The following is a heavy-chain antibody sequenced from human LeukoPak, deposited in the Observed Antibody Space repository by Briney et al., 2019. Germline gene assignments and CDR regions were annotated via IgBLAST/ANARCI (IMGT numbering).Heavy chain of an antibody. CDR3: ARHLGSSELDY. CDR2: IDPGTSDA. J-gene: IGHJ4*02. D-gene: IGHD2-15*01. V-gene: IGHV5-51*01. Sequence: GESLKISCKGSGYTFTSYWIGWVRQLPGKGLEWMGMIDPGTSDARYRPSFQSQVTISADKSISTAYLQWRSLKASDTAMYYCARHLGSSELDYWGQGTLVTVSS. CDR1: GYTFTSYW.